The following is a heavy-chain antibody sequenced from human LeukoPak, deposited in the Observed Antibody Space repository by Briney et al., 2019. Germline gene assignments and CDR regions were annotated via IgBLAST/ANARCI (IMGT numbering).Heavy chain of an antibody. CDR2: INSDGSST. Sequence: GGSLRLSCAASGFTFSSYSMNWVRRAPGKGLVWVSRINSDGSSTSYADSVKGRFTISRDNAKNTLYLQMNSLRAEDTAVYYCARRGYSYGFGYWGQGTLVTVSS. CDR3: ARRGYSYGFGY. V-gene: IGHV3-74*01. J-gene: IGHJ4*02. D-gene: IGHD5-18*01. CDR1: GFTFSSYS.